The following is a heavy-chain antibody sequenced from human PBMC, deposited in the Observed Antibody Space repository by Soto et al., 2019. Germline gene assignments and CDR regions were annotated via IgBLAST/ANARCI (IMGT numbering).Heavy chain of an antibody. V-gene: IGHV1-18*01. J-gene: IGHJ4*02. Sequence: GASVKVSYKASGYSFTTYGMTWVRQAPGQGLEWMGWISTDKGNTKYAQNFQSRATLTTDTSTSTAYMELRSLRSDDTAVYYFAIHGDWSLHYWAQVSLVT. CDR2: ISTDKGNT. D-gene: IGHD4-17*01. CDR1: GYSFTTYG. CDR3: AIHGDWSLHY.